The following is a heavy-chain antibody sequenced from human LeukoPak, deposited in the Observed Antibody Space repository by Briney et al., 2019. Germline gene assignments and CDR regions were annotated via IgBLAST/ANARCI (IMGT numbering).Heavy chain of an antibody. Sequence: SETLSLTSTVSGGSISSYYWSWIRQPPGKGLEWIGYIYYSGSTNYNPSLKSRVTISVDTSKNQFSLKLSSVTAADTAVYYCAREQQLVPPYYYYYMDVWGKGTTVTVSS. D-gene: IGHD6-13*01. J-gene: IGHJ6*03. V-gene: IGHV4-59*01. CDR1: GGSISSYY. CDR3: AREQQLVPPYYYYYMDV. CDR2: IYYSGST.